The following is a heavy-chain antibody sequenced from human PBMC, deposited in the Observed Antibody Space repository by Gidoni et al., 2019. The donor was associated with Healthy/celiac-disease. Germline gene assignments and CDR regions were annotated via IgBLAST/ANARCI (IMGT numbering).Heavy chain of an antibody. Sequence: QVQLVQSGAEVKKPGSSVKVSCKASGGTVSSYAISWVRQAPGQGLEWMGGIIPIFGTANYAPKFQGRVTITADESTSTAYMELSSLRSEDTAVYYCARGIAAAGTNWFDPWGQGTLVTVSS. CDR2: IIPIFGTA. CDR3: ARGIAAAGTNWFDP. V-gene: IGHV1-69*01. D-gene: IGHD6-13*01. J-gene: IGHJ5*02. CDR1: GGTVSSYA.